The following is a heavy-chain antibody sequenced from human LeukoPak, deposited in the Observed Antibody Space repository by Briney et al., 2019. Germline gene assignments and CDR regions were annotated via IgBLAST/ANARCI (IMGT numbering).Heavy chain of an antibody. V-gene: IGHV3-30*02. CDR1: EFSFSHYG. D-gene: IGHD5-12*01. Sequence: GGSLRLSCAASEFSFSHYGMHWFRQAPGKGLQWVAFIRYDGSIKYYTDSVKGRFTISRDNSKNTLYLQMNSLRAEDTAVYYCARGPSGYHNTGGQGTLVTVSS. J-gene: IGHJ4*02. CDR3: ARGPSGYHNT. CDR2: IRYDGSIK.